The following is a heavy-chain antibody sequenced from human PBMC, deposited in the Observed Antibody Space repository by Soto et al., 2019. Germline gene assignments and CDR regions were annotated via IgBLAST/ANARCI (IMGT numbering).Heavy chain of an antibody. V-gene: IGHV3-23*01. Sequence: EVQLLESGGGLVQPGGSLRLSCAASGFTFSSYAMSWVCQAPGKGLEWVSAISGSGGSTYYADSVKGRFTISRDNSKNTLYLQMNSLRAEDTAVYYCAKDIAVAGIKAKFDYWGQGTLVTVSS. CDR1: GFTFSSYA. D-gene: IGHD6-19*01. J-gene: IGHJ4*02. CDR2: ISGSGGST. CDR3: AKDIAVAGIKAKFDY.